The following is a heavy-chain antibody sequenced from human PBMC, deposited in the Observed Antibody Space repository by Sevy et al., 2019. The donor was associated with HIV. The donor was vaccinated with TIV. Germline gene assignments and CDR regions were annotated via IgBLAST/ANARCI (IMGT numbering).Heavy chain of an antibody. CDR3: ARDQGEPGSNYDDAFDI. V-gene: IGHV3-30-3*01. CDR2: ISYDGSNK. J-gene: IGHJ3*02. Sequence: GGSLRLSCAASGFTFSSYAMHWVRQAPGKGLEWVAVISYDGSNKYYADSVKGRFTISRDNSKNTLYLQMNSLRAEDTAVYYCARDQGEPGSNYDDAFDIWGQGTMVTVSS. CDR1: GFTFSSYA. D-gene: IGHD4-4*01.